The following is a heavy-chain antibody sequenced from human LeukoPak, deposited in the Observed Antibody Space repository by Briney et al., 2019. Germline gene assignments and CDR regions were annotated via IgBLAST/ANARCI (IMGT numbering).Heavy chain of an antibody. CDR3: ARSAETYGGIDY. Sequence: GASVKVSCKASGYTFTSYGINWVRQATGQGLEWMGWMNPNSGNTGYAQKFQGRVTMTRNTSISTAYMELSSLRSEDTAVYYCARSAETYGGIDYWGQGTLVTVSS. CDR1: GYTFTSYG. D-gene: IGHD4/OR15-4a*01. V-gene: IGHV1-8*02. J-gene: IGHJ4*02. CDR2: MNPNSGNT.